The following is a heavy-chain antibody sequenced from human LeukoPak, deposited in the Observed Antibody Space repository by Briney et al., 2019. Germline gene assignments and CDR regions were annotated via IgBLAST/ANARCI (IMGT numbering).Heavy chain of an antibody. D-gene: IGHD3-10*01. CDR3: ARGAVSMVRGVPCFDY. Sequence: ASVKVSCKASGGTFSSYAISWVRQAPGQGLEWMGWISAYNGNTNYAQKLQGRVTMTTDTSTSTAYMELRSLRSDDTAVYYCARGAVSMVRGVPCFDYWGQGTLVTVSS. V-gene: IGHV1-18*01. CDR1: GGTFSSYA. J-gene: IGHJ4*02. CDR2: ISAYNGNT.